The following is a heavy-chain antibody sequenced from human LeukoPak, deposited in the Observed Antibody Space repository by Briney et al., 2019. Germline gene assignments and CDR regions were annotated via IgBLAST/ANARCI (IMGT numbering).Heavy chain of an antibody. Sequence: PGGSLRLSCAASGFTFSSYWMSWVRQAPGKGLEWVANIKQDGSEKYYVDSVKGRFTISRDNAKNSLYLQMNSLRAEDTAVYYCARAFYGDYVEAFDYWGQGTLVTASS. CDR2: IKQDGSEK. CDR3: ARAFYGDYVEAFDY. CDR1: GFTFSSYW. V-gene: IGHV3-7*01. D-gene: IGHD4-17*01. J-gene: IGHJ4*02.